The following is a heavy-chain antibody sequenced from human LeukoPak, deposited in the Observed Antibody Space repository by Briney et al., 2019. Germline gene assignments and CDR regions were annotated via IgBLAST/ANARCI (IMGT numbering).Heavy chain of an antibody. D-gene: IGHD2-21*01. CDR1: GGSFSGYY. CDR3: ARDTTPYY. Sequence: PSETLSLTCAVYGGSFSGYYWSWIRQPPGKGLEWIGEINHSGSTNYNPSLKSRVTISVDTSKNQISLNLSSVTAADTAVYYCARDTTPYYWGQGTLVIVSS. J-gene: IGHJ4*02. CDR2: INHSGST. V-gene: IGHV4-34*01.